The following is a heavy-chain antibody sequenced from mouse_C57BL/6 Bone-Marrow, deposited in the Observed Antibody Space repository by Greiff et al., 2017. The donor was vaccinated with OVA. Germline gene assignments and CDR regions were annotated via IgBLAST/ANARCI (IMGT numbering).Heavy chain of an antibody. CDR1: GYSITSGYY. CDR3: ARERDTY. CDR2: ISYDGSN. Sequence: VQLQQSGPGLVKPSQSLSLTCSVTGYSITSGYYWNWIRQFPGNKLEWMGYISYDGSNNYNPSLKNRISITRDTSKNQFFLKLNSVTTEDTATYYCARERDTYWGQGTLVTASA. V-gene: IGHV3-6*01. J-gene: IGHJ3*01.